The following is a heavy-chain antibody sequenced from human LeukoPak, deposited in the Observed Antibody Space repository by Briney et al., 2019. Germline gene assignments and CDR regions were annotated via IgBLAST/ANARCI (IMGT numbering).Heavy chain of an antibody. J-gene: IGHJ5*02. Sequence: SETLSLTCAVYGGSFSGYYWSWIRQPPGKGLEWIGEINHSGSTNYNPSLKSRVTISVDTSKNQFSLKLSSVTAADTAVHYCARDQPPNYDFWSGYHTNWFDPWGQGTLVTVSS. CDR2: INHSGST. CDR3: ARDQPPNYDFWSGYHTNWFDP. D-gene: IGHD3-3*01. V-gene: IGHV4-34*01. CDR1: GGSFSGYY.